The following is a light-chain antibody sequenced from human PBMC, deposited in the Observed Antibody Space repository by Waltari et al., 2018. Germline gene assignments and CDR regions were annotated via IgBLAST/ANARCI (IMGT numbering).Light chain of an antibody. CDR1: QRISSY. J-gene: IGKJ3*01. CDR3: QQSYSTPL. Sequence: DIQMTQSPSSLSASVGDRVTITCRASQRISSYLNCYQQKTGKAPKLLIYAASSLQSGVPSRFSGSGSGTDFTLTISSLQPEDFATYYCQQSYSTPLFGPGTKVDIK. V-gene: IGKV1-39*01. CDR2: AAS.